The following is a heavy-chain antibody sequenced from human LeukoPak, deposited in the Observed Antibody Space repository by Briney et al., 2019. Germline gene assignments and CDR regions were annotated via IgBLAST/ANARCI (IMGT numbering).Heavy chain of an antibody. J-gene: IGHJ4*02. CDR2: INHSGST. D-gene: IGHD3-10*01. V-gene: IGHV4-34*01. CDR3: ARGDYYGSGTLDY. Sequence: SETLSLTCAVYGGSFSGYYWSWIRQPPGKGLEWIGEINHSGSTNYNPSLKSRVTISVDTSKNQFSLRLTSVTAADTAVYYCARGDYYGSGTLDYWGQGTLVTVSS. CDR1: GGSFSGYY.